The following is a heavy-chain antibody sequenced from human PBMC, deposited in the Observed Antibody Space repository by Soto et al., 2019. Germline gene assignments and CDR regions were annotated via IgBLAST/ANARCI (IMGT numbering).Heavy chain of an antibody. V-gene: IGHV4-30-4*01. D-gene: IGHD7-27*01. Sequence: SETLSLTCSVSGDSISNLDYFWAWIRQPPGQALEYIGYIYKSATTYYNPSFESRVAISVDTSKSQFSLNVTSVTAADTAVYFCARGRYCLTGRCFPNWFDSWGQGALGTSPQ. CDR3: ARGRYCLTGRCFPNWFDS. CDR1: GDSISNLDYF. CDR2: IYKSATT. J-gene: IGHJ5*01.